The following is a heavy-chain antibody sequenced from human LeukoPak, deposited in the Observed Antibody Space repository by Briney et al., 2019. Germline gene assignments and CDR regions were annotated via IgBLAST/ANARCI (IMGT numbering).Heavy chain of an antibody. V-gene: IGHV3-11*06. CDR3: ARDHNYAFDN. J-gene: IGHJ4*02. CDR2: IGIDSGNT. D-gene: IGHD4-11*01. CDR1: GFIFNDYS. Sequence: GGSLRLSCAASGFIFNDYSMSWVRQAPGKGLEWISYIGIDSGNTKYADSVKGRFTISGDNAKSSLYLQMNSLRVEDTAVYYCARDHNYAFDNWGQGTLVTVSS.